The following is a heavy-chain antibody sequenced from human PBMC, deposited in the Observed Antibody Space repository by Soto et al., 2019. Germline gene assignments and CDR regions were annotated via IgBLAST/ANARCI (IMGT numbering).Heavy chain of an antibody. CDR2: IYYSGST. CDR3: ARETGGVTTRTGYYYYYYMDV. D-gene: IGHD4-17*01. Sequence: SETLSLTCTVSGGSISSYYWSWIRQPPGKGLEWIGYIYYSGSTNYNPSLKSRVTISVDTSKNQFSLKLSSVTAADTAVYYCARETGGVTTRTGYYYYYYMDVWGKGTTVTVSS. V-gene: IGHV4-59*01. CDR1: GGSISSYY. J-gene: IGHJ6*03.